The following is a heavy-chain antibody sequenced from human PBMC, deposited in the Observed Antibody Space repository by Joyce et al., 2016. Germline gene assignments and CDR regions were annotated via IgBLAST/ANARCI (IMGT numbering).Heavy chain of an antibody. Sequence: QAQLVQSGAEVRKPGASVKISCKASGYTFISYGISWVRQAPGQGLEWIGWTSGHSVRRNYSQKFQGRVTMTTDTPTRTAYMELRSLRFDDTAMYYCARDKDGGYSSIDYWGQGSLVTVSS. CDR3: ARDKDGGYSSIDY. CDR2: TSGHSVRR. D-gene: IGHD5-18*01. V-gene: IGHV1-18*01. J-gene: IGHJ4*02. CDR1: GYTFISYG.